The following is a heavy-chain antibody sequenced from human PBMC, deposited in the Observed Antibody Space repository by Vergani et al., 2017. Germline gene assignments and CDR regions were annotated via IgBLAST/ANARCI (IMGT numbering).Heavy chain of an antibody. CDR3: ARGSRITIFGVVIYYYYMDV. V-gene: IGHV1-69*02. CDR1: GGTFGSHT. J-gene: IGHJ6*03. CDR2: VIPHLEIT. D-gene: IGHD3-3*01. Sequence: QVQLEQSGAEVKKPGSSVTVSCRASGGTFGSHTISWVRQAPGQGLEWVGRVIPHLEITTLAQHLQGRVIITADKSTDTAYMELISLRPEDTAVYYCARGSRITIFGVVIYYYYMDVWGKGTTVTVSS.